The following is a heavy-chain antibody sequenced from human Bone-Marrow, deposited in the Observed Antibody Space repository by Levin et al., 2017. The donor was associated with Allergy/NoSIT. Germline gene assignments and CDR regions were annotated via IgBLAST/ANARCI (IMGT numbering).Heavy chain of an antibody. CDR3: AKDLIEWELQIHAFDM. CDR1: GFTFSRYA. V-gene: IGHV3-23*01. J-gene: IGHJ3*02. Sequence: GGSLRLSCRASGFTFSRYAMNWVRQAPGKGLEWVSTISGSGGSTHYADSVKGRFTISRDNSENTVYLHMNSLRAEDTAVYYCAKDLIEWELQIHAFDMWGQGTKVTVSS. D-gene: IGHD1-26*01. CDR2: ISGSGGST.